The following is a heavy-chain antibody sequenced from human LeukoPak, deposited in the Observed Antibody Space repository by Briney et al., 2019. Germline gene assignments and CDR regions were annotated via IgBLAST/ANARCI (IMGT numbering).Heavy chain of an antibody. Sequence: GGSLRLSCAASGFTFSSYAMSWVRQAPGKGLEWVSAISGSGGSTYYADSVKGRFTISRDNAKNTVYLQMNSLRAEDTAVYYCAREWELLGGDFDYWGQGTLVTVSS. J-gene: IGHJ4*02. V-gene: IGHV3-23*01. CDR3: AREWELLGGDFDY. CDR2: ISGSGGST. D-gene: IGHD1-26*01. CDR1: GFTFSSYA.